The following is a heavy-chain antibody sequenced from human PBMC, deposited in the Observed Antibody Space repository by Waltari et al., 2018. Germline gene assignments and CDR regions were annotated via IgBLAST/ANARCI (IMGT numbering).Heavy chain of an antibody. J-gene: IGHJ4*02. CDR3: AKVGGIAAAEFQFDF. CDR2: ISGPGLTT. D-gene: IGHD6-13*01. Sequence: EVQLVESGGGLVKPGGSLRLSCAVSGFTFSNAWMTWVRQAPGKGLEWVSMISGPGLTTFYADSVKGRFSISRDNSKNTLYLQINGLRADDTAVHYCAKVGGIAAAEFQFDFWGRGTLVTVSS. CDR1: GFTFSNAW. V-gene: IGHV3-23*04.